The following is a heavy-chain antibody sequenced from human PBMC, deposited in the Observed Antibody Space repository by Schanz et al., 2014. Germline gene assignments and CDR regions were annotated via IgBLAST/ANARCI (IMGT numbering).Heavy chain of an antibody. CDR2: ISSRGTTI. D-gene: IGHD1-26*01. Sequence: VQLLESGGGLVQPGGSLKLSCSASGFTFRNYALSWIRQAPGKGLECISYISSRGTTIYYADSVKGRFTISRDNAENSLYLQMSSLRAEDTAVYYCASSSYRLLSYYYAMDVWGQGTTVTVSS. CDR1: GFTFRNYA. J-gene: IGHJ6*02. CDR3: ASSSYRLLSYYYAMDV. V-gene: IGHV3-11*01.